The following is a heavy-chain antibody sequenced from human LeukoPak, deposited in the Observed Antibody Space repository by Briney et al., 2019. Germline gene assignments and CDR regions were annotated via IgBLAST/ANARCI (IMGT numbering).Heavy chain of an antibody. CDR2: IKSKTDGGTT. CDR3: TTDKGGSGWWDYFDY. D-gene: IGHD6-19*01. CDR1: GFTFSNAW. Sequence: GGSLRLSCAASGFTFSNAWMSWVPQAPGKGLEWVGRIKSKTDGGTTDYAAPVKGRFTISRDDSKNTLYLQMNSLKTEDTAVYYCTTDKGGSGWWDYFDYWGQGTLVTVSS. J-gene: IGHJ4*02. V-gene: IGHV3-15*01.